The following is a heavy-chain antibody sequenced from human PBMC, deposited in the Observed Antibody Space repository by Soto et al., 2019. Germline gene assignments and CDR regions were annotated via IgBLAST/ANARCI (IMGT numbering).Heavy chain of an antibody. J-gene: IGHJ4*02. CDR3: ARSSCYCDVDY. V-gene: IGHV1-3*01. CDR1: GYTFTSSA. Sequence: QVQLVQSGAEVKKPGASLKVSCKASGYTFTSSAMHWVRQAPGQRLEWMGWINAGDGNTKYSQKFQSRVTITRDTSASKAYMELSSLRSEDTAVYYCARSSCYCDVDYWGQGTLVTVSS. CDR2: INAGDGNT. D-gene: IGHD3-22*01.